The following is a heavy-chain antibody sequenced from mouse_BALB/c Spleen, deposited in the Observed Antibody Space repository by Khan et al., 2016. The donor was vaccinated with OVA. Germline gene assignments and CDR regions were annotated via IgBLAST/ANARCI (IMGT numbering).Heavy chain of an antibody. J-gene: IGHJ3*01. CDR1: GYSFTTYY. Sequence: VQLKESGPELMKPGASVKISCRASGYSFTTYYIHWMMQSHGKSLVWIGYIDPFSGGTTYNQKFKGKATLTVDTSSSTAYIHLSNLTSEDSAVYYCTRHGYVAWFTYWGQGTLVTVSA. V-gene: IGHV1S135*01. CDR2: IDPFSGGT. CDR3: TRHGYVAWFTY. D-gene: IGHD2-2*01.